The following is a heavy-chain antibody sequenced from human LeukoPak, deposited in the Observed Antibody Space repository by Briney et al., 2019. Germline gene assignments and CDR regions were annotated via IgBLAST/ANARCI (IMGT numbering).Heavy chain of an antibody. D-gene: IGHD4-17*01. CDR3: VKDLLRNGDYVGHLDY. Sequence: GGSLRLSCAAPGINFNTYAMSWVRQAPGKGLEWISAISGRADATYYTDSVRGRFIIYRDTNTLFLQMNSLRAEDTALYYCVKDLLRNGDYVGHLDYWGQGTLVTVSS. CDR1: GINFNTYA. J-gene: IGHJ4*02. CDR2: ISGRADAT. V-gene: IGHV3-23*01.